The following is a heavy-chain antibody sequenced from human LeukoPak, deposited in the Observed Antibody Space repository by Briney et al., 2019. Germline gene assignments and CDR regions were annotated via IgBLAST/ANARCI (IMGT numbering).Heavy chain of an antibody. Sequence: GGSLRLSCAASGFTFSDYYMSWIRQAPGKGLEWVSYISSSSFYTNYADSVKGRFTISIDNAKKSLYLQMNSLRAEDTAVYYCARDRSSSSWFDYWGEGILVTVSS. D-gene: IGHD6-13*01. CDR1: GFTFSDYY. CDR2: ISSSSFYT. V-gene: IGHV3-11*05. CDR3: ARDRSSSSWFDY. J-gene: IGHJ4*02.